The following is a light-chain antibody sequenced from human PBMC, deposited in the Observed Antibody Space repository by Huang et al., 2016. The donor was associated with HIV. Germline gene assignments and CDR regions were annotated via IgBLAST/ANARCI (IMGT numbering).Light chain of an antibody. Sequence: DIQMTQSPSSLSASVGDRVTITCRASQSISSYLNWYQQKPGKAPKLLIYGASSLRSGVPSRFSGSGSETDFTLTISSLQPEDFATYYCQQSSSTPISFGQGTRLDIK. V-gene: IGKV1-39*01. J-gene: IGKJ5*01. CDR1: QSISSY. CDR3: QQSSSTPIS. CDR2: GAS.